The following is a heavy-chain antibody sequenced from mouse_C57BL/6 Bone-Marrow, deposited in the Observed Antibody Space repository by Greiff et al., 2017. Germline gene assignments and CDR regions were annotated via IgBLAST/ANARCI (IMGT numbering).Heavy chain of an antibody. D-gene: IGHD4-1*01. J-gene: IGHJ2*01. CDR2: ISDGGSYT. CDR1: GFTFSSYA. V-gene: IGHV5-4*01. Sequence: EVKVEESGGGLVKPGGSLKLSCAASGFTFSSYAMSWVRQTPEKRLEWVATISDGGSYTYYPDNVKGRFTISRDNAKNNLYLQMSHLKSEDTAMYYCARDRGTGVDYWGQGTTLTVSS. CDR3: ARDRGTGVDY.